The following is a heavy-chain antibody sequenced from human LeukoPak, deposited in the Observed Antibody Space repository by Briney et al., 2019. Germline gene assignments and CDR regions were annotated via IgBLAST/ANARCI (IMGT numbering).Heavy chain of an antibody. Sequence: ASVKVSCKASGYTFTSYGISWVRQAPGQGLEWVGWISAYNGNTNYAQKLQGRVTMTTDTSTSTAYMELRSLRSDDTAVYYCARFSRYGDYFDYWGQGTLVTVSS. CDR1: GYTFTSYG. CDR2: ISAYNGNT. CDR3: ARFSRYGDYFDY. J-gene: IGHJ4*02. D-gene: IGHD4-17*01. V-gene: IGHV1-18*01.